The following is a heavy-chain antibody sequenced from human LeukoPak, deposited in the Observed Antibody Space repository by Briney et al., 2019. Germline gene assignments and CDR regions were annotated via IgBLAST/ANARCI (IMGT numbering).Heavy chain of an antibody. CDR3: VRQGSSWAKFDY. Sequence: SETLSLTCTVSGGSISTINDYWGWIRQPPGKGLEWIGSVYYDGSTYYNAPFKSRVTISVDTSKNQFSLKLSSVTAADTAVYYCVRQGSSWAKFDYWGQGTLVTVSS. CDR1: GGSISTINDY. CDR2: VYYDGST. J-gene: IGHJ4*02. V-gene: IGHV4-39*07. D-gene: IGHD6-13*01.